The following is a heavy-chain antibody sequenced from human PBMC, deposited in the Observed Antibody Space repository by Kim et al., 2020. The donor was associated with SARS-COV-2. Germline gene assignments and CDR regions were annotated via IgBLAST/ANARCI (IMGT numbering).Heavy chain of an antibody. V-gene: IGHV1-24*01. J-gene: IGHJ6*02. Sequence: ASVKVSCKVSGYTLTELSMHWVRQAPGKGLEWMGGFDPEDGETIYAQKFQGRVTMTEDTSTDTAYMELSSLRSEDTAVYYCATSLAIITMITSPENNYYYYYGMDVWGQGTTVTVSS. CDR2: FDPEDGET. CDR3: ATSLAIITMITSPENNYYYYYGMDV. CDR1: GYTLTELS. D-gene: IGHD3-22*01.